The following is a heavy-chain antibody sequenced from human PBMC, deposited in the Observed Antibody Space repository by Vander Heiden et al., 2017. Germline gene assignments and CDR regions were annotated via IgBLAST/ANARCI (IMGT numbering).Heavy chain of an antibody. V-gene: IGHV1-69*01. D-gene: IGHD1-7*01. CDR1: GGTFSSYA. CDR2: IIPIFGTA. Sequence: KKPGSSVKVSCKASGGTFSSYAISWVRQAPGQGLEWMGGIIPIFGTANYAQKFQGRVTITADESTSTAYMELSSLRSEDTAVYYCARVVGTGTIFTGWFDPWGQGTLVTVSS. CDR3: ARVVGTGTIFTGWFDP. J-gene: IGHJ5*02.